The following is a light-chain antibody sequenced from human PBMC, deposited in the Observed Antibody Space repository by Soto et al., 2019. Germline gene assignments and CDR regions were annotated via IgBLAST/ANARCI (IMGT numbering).Light chain of an antibody. CDR3: SSYTRTKTLL. Sequence: QSALTQPASVSGSPGQSITISCTGTSSDVGGYNYVSWYQQHSGKAPKLMIYEVTNRPSGVSNRFSGSESGNTASLTISGLQAEDEAEYYCSSYTRTKTLLFGGGTKVTVL. CDR2: EVT. J-gene: IGLJ2*01. CDR1: SSDVGGYNY. V-gene: IGLV2-14*01.